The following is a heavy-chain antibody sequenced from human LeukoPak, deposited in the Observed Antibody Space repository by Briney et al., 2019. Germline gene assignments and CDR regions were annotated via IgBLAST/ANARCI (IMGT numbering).Heavy chain of an antibody. CDR1: GGSISSYY. D-gene: IGHD3-16*01. CDR2: IYYSGST. Sequence: SETLSLTCTVSGGSISSYYWNWIRQPPGKGLEWIGYIYYSGSTNYNPSLKSRVTISVDTSKNQFSLKLGSVTAADTAVYYCARSGGSRNYYYYMDVWGKGTTVTVSS. J-gene: IGHJ6*03. V-gene: IGHV4-59*01. CDR3: ARSGGSRNYYYYMDV.